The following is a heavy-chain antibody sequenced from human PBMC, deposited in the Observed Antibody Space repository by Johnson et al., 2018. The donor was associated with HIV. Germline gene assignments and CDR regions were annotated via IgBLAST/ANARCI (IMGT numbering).Heavy chain of an antibody. Sequence: QAQLVESGGGVVQPGRSLRLSYAASGFTFSSYGMHWVRQAPGKGLEWVAVISYDGSNKYYADSVKGRFTISRDNSKNTLYLQMNSLRAEDTAVYYCAPIAAAAFDIWGQGTMVTVSS. CDR2: ISYDGSNK. V-gene: IGHV3-30*03. CDR3: APIAAAAFDI. J-gene: IGHJ3*02. CDR1: GFTFSSYG. D-gene: IGHD6-6*01.